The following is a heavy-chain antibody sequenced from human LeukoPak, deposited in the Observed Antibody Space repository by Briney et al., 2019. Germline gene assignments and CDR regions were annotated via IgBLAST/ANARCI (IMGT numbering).Heavy chain of an antibody. D-gene: IGHD2-2*02. CDR3: AKDQVELGYCSSTSCYTFDY. V-gene: IGHV3-23*01. J-gene: IGHJ4*02. CDR2: ISGSGGST. Sequence: GASLRLSCAASGFTFSSYAMSWVRQAPGKGPEWVSAISGSGGSTYYADSVKGRFTISRDNSKNTLYLQMNSLRAEDTAVYYCAKDQVELGYCSSTSCYTFDYWGQGTLVTVSS. CDR1: GFTFSSYA.